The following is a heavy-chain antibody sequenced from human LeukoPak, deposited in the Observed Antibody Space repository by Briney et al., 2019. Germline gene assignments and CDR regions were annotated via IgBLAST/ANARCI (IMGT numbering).Heavy chain of an antibody. CDR1: GFTFSSYG. CDR3: AKEGIYLKSSLED. CDR2: IWYDGSNK. J-gene: IGHJ4*02. V-gene: IGHV3-33*06. Sequence: AGGSLRLSCAASGFTFSSYGMHWVRQAPGKGLEWVAVIWYDGSNKYYADSVKGRFTISRDNSKNTFYLQMNSLRVDDTAIYYCAKEGIYLKSSLEDWGQGTLVTVSS. D-gene: IGHD5-12*01.